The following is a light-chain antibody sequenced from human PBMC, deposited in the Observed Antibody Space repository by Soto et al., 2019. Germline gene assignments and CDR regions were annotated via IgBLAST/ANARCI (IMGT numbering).Light chain of an antibody. CDR2: EVS. J-gene: IGLJ1*01. CDR1: SSDVGGYNS. CDR3: SSYTSTSSYV. Sequence: ALTQPASVSGSPGQSITVSCTGTSSDVGGYNSVSWYQQHPGKPPKLIIYEVSNRPSGVSDRFSGSKSGNTASLTISGLQAEDEADYYCSSYTSTSSYVFPTGTTVTVL. V-gene: IGLV2-14*03.